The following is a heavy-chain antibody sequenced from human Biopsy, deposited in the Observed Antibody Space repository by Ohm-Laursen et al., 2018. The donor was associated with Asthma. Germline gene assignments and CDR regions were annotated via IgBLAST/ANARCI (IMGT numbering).Heavy chain of an antibody. CDR2: IYYSGTT. CDR3: VRGSSSWHHGPFHYYYGLDV. J-gene: IGHJ6*02. V-gene: IGHV4-39*01. D-gene: IGHD6-13*01. Sequence: SETLSLTCSLSSGSGGYMRSGNYYWGWIRQPPGKWLEWIGSIYYSGTTYYNPSLESRVTVTADTTKNQFSLKLTSLTAADTAVYYCVRGSSSWHHGPFHYYYGLDVWGQGTTATVSS. CDR1: SGSGGYMRSGNYY.